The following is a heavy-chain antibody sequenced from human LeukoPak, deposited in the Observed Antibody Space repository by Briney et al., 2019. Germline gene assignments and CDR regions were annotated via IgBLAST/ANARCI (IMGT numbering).Heavy chain of an antibody. CDR1: GGSISSGGYY. CDR3: ARGGGYNPTDY. V-gene: IGHV4-30-2*01. Sequence: SETLSLTCTVSGGSISSGGYYWSWIRQPPGKGLEWIGYIYHSGSTYYNPSLKSRVTISVDRSKNQFSLKLSSVTAADTAVYYCARGGGYNPTDYWGQGTLVTVSS. D-gene: IGHD5-24*01. CDR2: IYHSGST. J-gene: IGHJ4*02.